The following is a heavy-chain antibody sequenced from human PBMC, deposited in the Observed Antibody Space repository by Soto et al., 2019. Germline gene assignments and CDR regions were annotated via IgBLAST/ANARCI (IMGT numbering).Heavy chain of an antibody. CDR3: ARAELTVVKKNWFDP. CDR1: GGSISSGDYY. J-gene: IGHJ5*02. Sequence: QVQLQESGPGLVKPSQTLPLTCTVSGGSISSGDYYWSWIRQSPGKGLVWIGYIYYSGATYYNPSHNSRVTISIDTTKNQFSLKLSSVTAADAAVYYCARAELTVVKKNWFDPWGQGILVTVSS. V-gene: IGHV4-30-4*01. CDR2: IYYSGAT. D-gene: IGHD4-17*01.